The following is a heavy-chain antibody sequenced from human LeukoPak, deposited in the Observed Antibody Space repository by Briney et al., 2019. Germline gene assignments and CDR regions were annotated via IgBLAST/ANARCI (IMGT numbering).Heavy chain of an antibody. CDR2: ILYDGSNE. J-gene: IGHJ4*02. CDR1: GFTFRQYG. Sequence: PGGSLRLSFAASGFTFRQYGMHWVRQAPGKGLEWGAIILYDGSNEYYADSVKGRFTITRDNSKNTLYLQMNSLRTEDTAVYFCAKDGYCSAGSCYSNFFDYWGQGTLVTVSS. V-gene: IGHV3-30*18. D-gene: IGHD2-15*01. CDR3: AKDGYCSAGSCYSNFFDY.